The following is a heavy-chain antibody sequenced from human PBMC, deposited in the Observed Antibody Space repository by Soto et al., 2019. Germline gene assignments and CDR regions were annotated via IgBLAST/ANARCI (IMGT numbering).Heavy chain of an antibody. D-gene: IGHD2-21*01. Sequence: SVKVSCKASGGTFSSYAISWVRQAPGQGLEWMGGIIPIFGTANYAQKFQGRVTITADESTSTAYMELSSLRSEDTAVYYCARPLVVTRLGQTYYFDYWGQGTLVTVSS. CDR1: GGTFSSYA. CDR3: ARPLVVTRLGQTYYFDY. V-gene: IGHV1-69*13. J-gene: IGHJ4*02. CDR2: IIPIFGTA.